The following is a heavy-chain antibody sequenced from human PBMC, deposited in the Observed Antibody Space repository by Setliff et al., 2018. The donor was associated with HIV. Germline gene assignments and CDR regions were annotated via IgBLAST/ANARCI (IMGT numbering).Heavy chain of an antibody. V-gene: IGHV4-39*07. CDR2: IYYDGST. CDR1: GGSIRTGAYY. Sequence: SETLSLTCTVSGGSIRTGAYYWGWIRQPPGKGLEWIGSIYYDGSTYYSPSLKSRVTISLDTSKNQFSLKVGSVTAADTAVYYCAAKKSGDYPFNWGQGTLVTVSS. J-gene: IGHJ4*02. CDR3: AAKKSGDYPFN. D-gene: IGHD4-17*01.